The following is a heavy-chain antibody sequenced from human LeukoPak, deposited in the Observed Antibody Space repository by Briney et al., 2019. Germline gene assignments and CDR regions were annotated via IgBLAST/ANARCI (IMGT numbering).Heavy chain of an antibody. CDR1: GFTFSSYS. Sequence: PGGSLRLSCAASGFTFSSYSMNWVRQAPGKGLEWVSYISSSSTIYYADSVKGRFTISRDNAKNSLYLQMNSLRAEDTAVYYCAREDIVVVPAAHWYFDLWGRGTLVTVSS. CDR2: ISSSSTI. J-gene: IGHJ2*01. D-gene: IGHD2-2*01. V-gene: IGHV3-48*04. CDR3: AREDIVVVPAAHWYFDL.